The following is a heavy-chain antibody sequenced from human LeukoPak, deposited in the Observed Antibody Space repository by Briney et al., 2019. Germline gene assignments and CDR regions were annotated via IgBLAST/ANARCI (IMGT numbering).Heavy chain of an antibody. CDR1: GFTSSHYG. CDR2: IRYDESDK. Sequence: PGGSLRLSCATSGFTSSHYGMHWVRQPPGRGLDWVAHIRYDESDKYYADSVKGRFTISRDISKNTVYLQMNSLRVEDTAVYYCAKDFYWAFDYWGQGTLVTVSS. CDR3: AKDFYWAFDY. J-gene: IGHJ4*02. D-gene: IGHD2-8*02. V-gene: IGHV3-30*02.